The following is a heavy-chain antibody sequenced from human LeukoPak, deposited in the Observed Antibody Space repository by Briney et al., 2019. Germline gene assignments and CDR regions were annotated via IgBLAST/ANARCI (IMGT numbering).Heavy chain of an antibody. CDR3: ATENSGSYYGYFDS. Sequence: GGSLRLSCAASGFTFSGYGMHWVRQAPGKGLEWVAVIWYDGSNKYYADSVRGRFTISRDNSKNTLYLQMNSLRADDTAVYYCATENSGSYYGYFDSWGQGTLVTVSS. CDR2: IWYDGSNK. V-gene: IGHV3-33*01. D-gene: IGHD1-26*01. CDR1: GFTFSGYG. J-gene: IGHJ4*03.